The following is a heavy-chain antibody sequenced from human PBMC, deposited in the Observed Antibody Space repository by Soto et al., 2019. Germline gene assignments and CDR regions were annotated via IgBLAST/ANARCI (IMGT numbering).Heavy chain of an antibody. CDR3: AKDAHHDKGWGRA. D-gene: IGHD3-16*01. CDR1: GFPFSSYT. Sequence: EVQLLESGGGLVQPGGSLRLSCAASGFPFSSYTMYWVRQAAGKGLEWVSSVSVSGDKTFYADSVRGRFTMSRDNSQSTVYLQMDSLRAEDTAVYYCAKDAHHDKGWGRAWGQGTLVIVSS. CDR2: VSVSGDKT. V-gene: IGHV3-23*01. J-gene: IGHJ5*02.